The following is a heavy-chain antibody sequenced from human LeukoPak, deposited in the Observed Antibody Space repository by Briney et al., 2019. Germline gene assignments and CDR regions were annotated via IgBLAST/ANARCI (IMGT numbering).Heavy chain of an antibody. CDR2: IYYSGST. V-gene: IGHV4-31*03. CDR3: AREGYCSGGSCYAFDY. J-gene: IGHJ4*02. Sequence: PSETLSFTCTVSGGSISSGGYYWSWIRQHPGKGLEWIGYIYYSGSTYYNPSFKSRVTISVDTSKNQFSLKLSSVTAADTAVYYCAREGYCSGGSCYAFDYWGQGTLVTVSS. CDR1: GGSISSGGYY. D-gene: IGHD2-15*01.